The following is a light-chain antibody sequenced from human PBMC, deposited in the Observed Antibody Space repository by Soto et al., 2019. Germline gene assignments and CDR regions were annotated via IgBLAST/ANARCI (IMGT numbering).Light chain of an antibody. CDR2: DVR. Sequence: SVRTQPASVSGSPGQSITISCTGTSSDVGGYNYVSWYQQHPGKAPKLMIYDVRNRPSGVSNRFSGSKSVNTASLTISGLQAEDEADYYCSSYTTVSTYVFGTGTKVTVL. V-gene: IGLV2-14*01. J-gene: IGLJ1*01. CDR3: SSYTTVSTYV. CDR1: SSDVGGYNY.